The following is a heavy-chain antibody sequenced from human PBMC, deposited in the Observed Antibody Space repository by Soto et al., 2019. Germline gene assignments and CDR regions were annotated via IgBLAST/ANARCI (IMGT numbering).Heavy chain of an antibody. Sequence: ASVKVSCKASGYTFTSYTMHWVRQAPGQRLEWMGWINAGNGNTKYAQKLQGRVTMTTDTSTSTAYMELRSLRSDDTAVYYCARGSIAVAGNDYWGQGTLVTVSS. D-gene: IGHD6-19*01. CDR3: ARGSIAVAGNDY. J-gene: IGHJ4*02. CDR1: GYTFTSYT. CDR2: INAGNGNT. V-gene: IGHV1-3*01.